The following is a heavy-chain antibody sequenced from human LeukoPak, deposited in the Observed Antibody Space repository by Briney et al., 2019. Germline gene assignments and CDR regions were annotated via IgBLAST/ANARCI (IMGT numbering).Heavy chain of an antibody. Sequence: GGSLRLSCAASGFTFSSCGFNWVRQAPGKGLEWVSSIGPTGTDRYYADSVRGRFTISRDNAKNSMYLQMDSLRDEDTAVYYCATETIGRHYDYWGQGTLLTASS. J-gene: IGHJ4*02. CDR1: GFTFSSCG. CDR3: ATETIGRHYDY. D-gene: IGHD1-14*01. V-gene: IGHV3-21*01. CDR2: IGPTGTDR.